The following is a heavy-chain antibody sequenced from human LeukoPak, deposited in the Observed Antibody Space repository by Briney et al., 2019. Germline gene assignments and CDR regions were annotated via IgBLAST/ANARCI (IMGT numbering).Heavy chain of an antibody. CDR3: ARERVSYFDN. CDR1: GDSISSGGYY. CDR2: IYHSGDT. J-gene: IGHJ4*02. Sequence: PSQTLSLTCTVSGDSISSGGYYWSWIRQHPGKGLEWIGYIYHSGDTYYSPSLKSRTTISVDTSKNHSSLKMTSVSAADTAVYYCARERVSYFDNWGQGTLVTVSS. V-gene: IGHV4-31*03.